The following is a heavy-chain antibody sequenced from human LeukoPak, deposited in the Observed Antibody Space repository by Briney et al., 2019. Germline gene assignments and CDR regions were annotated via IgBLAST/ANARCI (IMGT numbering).Heavy chain of an antibody. CDR2: IKQDGSEQ. D-gene: IGHD2-15*01. Sequence: AGGSLRLSCAASGFTFNSYWMSWVRQAPGKGLEWVASIKQDGSEQYYVDSVKGRFTISRDNAKNSLYLQMNSLRAGDTAVYYCARGSQCSGGSCYNTYDNWGQGTLVTVSS. V-gene: IGHV3-7*01. CDR3: ARGSQCSGGSCYNTYDN. CDR1: GFTFNSYW. J-gene: IGHJ4*02.